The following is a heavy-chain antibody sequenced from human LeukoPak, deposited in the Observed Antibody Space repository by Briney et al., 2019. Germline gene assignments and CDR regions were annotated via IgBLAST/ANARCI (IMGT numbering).Heavy chain of an antibody. CDR2: ISSSSSNI. CDR1: GFTFSSYG. Sequence: GGSLRLSCAASGFTFSSYGMNWLRQAPGKGLEWVSYISSSSSNIKYADSVKGRFTISRDNAKSSLCLQINSLRAEDTAVYYCARDPFLDPWGQGTLVTVSS. V-gene: IGHV3-48*01. CDR3: ARDPFLDP. J-gene: IGHJ5*02.